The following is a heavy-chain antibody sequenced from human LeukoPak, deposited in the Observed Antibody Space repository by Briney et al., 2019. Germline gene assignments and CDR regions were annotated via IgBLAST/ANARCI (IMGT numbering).Heavy chain of an antibody. CDR3: ARGGSKQWLVDDS. CDR1: GGSVSGYY. J-gene: IGHJ4*02. Sequence: SETLSLTCTVSGGSVSGYYWSWIRQPPGKGLEWIGYIHYSGSTNYNPSLKSRVTISVDTSKNQFSLKLSSETAADTAIYYCARGGSKQWLVDDSWGQGTLVTVSS. CDR2: IHYSGST. D-gene: IGHD6-19*01. V-gene: IGHV4-59*02.